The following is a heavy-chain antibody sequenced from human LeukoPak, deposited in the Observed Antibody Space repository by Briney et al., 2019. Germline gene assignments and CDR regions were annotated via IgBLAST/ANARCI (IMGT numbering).Heavy chain of an antibody. Sequence: GGSLRLSCAASGFTFSSYSMNWVRQAQGKGLEWVSSISSSSSYIYYADSVKGRFTISRDNAKNSLYLQMNSLRAEDTAVYYCARDPLYGDYGESDYWGQGTLVTVSS. CDR2: ISSSSSYI. CDR1: GFTFSSYS. J-gene: IGHJ4*02. D-gene: IGHD4-17*01. V-gene: IGHV3-21*01. CDR3: ARDPLYGDYGESDY.